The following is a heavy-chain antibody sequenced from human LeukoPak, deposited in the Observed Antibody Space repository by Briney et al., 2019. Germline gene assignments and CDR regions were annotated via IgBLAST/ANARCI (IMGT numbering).Heavy chain of an antibody. CDR2: IYYSGST. Sequence: SETLSLTCTVSGGSISTYYWTWIRQPPGKGLEWIGYIYYSGSTNYNPSLKSRVTMSVDTSKNQFSLKLNSVTAADTAVYYCARDRLGLPVDYWGRGTLVTVSS. CDR1: GGSISTYY. J-gene: IGHJ4*02. V-gene: IGHV4-59*01. D-gene: IGHD3-16*01. CDR3: ARDRLGLPVDY.